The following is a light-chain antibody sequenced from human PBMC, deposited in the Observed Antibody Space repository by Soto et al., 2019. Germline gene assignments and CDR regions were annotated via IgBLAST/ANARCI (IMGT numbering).Light chain of an antibody. CDR1: SSDVGSYNL. CDR2: EVN. J-gene: IGLJ2*01. Sequence: QSALTQPAAVSGSPGQSITISCTGTSSDVGSYNLVSWYQQHPDKAPKLMIFEVNKRPSGVSNRFSGSKSGNTASLTISGVQAEDDADYYCSSYAGSSSYVVFGGGTKLTVL. CDR3: SSYAGSSSYVV. V-gene: IGLV2-23*02.